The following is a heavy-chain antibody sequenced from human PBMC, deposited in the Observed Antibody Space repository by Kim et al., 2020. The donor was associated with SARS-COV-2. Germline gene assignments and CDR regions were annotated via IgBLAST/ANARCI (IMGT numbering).Heavy chain of an antibody. V-gene: IGHV4-39*07. Sequence: SETLSLTCTVSGGSISFGSYYWGWIRQPPGKGLEWIGSIYSSGSTYYNPSLKSRVTISVDTSKNQFSLRLSSVTAADTAVYFCAKVGEGGFVRSRPYFETTGVGPTLSWGQGTLVTVSS. CDR2: IYSSGST. D-gene: IGHD3-16*01. J-gene: IGHJ5*02. CDR3: AKVGEGGFVRSRPYFETTGVGPTLS. CDR1: GGSISFGSYY.